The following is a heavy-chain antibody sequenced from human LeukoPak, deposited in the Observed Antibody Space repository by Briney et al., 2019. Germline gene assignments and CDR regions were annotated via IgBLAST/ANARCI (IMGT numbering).Heavy chain of an antibody. CDR2: FDPEDSET. CDR3: AMHPEDYYDSSGYYEVTGDAFDI. CDR1: GYNLIELS. Sequence: ASVKVCCKVSGYNLIELSMHWVRLATRKGLEWRGGFDPEDSETVNAQKCQGRVTMTEDTTTDTAYMELSSLRSEDTAVYYCAMHPEDYYDSSGYYEVTGDAFDIWGQGTMVTVSS. J-gene: IGHJ3*02. V-gene: IGHV1-24*01. D-gene: IGHD3-22*01.